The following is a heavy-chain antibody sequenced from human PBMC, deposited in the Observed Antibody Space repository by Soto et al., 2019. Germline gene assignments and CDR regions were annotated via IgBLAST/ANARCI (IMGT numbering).Heavy chain of an antibody. CDR1: GFTFSSYA. CDR3: AKDRGSSWYFSTFDY. J-gene: IGHJ4*02. Sequence: PGGSLRLSCAASGFTFSSYAMSWFRQAPGKGREWVSAISGSGGSTYYADSVRGRFTISRDNSKNTLYLQMNSLRAEDTAVYYCAKDRGSSWYFSTFDYWGQGTLVTVSS. CDR2: ISGSGGST. V-gene: IGHV3-23*01. D-gene: IGHD6-13*01.